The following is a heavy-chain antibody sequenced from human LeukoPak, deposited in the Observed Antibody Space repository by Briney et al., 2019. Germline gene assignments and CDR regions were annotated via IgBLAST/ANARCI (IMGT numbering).Heavy chain of an antibody. D-gene: IGHD6-13*01. CDR2: IYYSGST. Sequence: SETLSLTCAVYGGSFSGYYWSWIRQPPGKGLEWIGYIYYSGSTNYNPSLKSRVTISVDTSKNQFSLKLSSVTAADTAVYYCARHSSSWAEPNFDYWGQGTLVTVSS. V-gene: IGHV4-59*01. J-gene: IGHJ4*02. CDR3: ARHSSSWAEPNFDY. CDR1: GGSFSGYY.